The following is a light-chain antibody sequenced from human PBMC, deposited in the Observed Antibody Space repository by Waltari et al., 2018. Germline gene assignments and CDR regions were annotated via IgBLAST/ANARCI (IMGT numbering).Light chain of an antibody. J-gene: IGKJ2*01. CDR3: QHYNSYPFT. Sequence: DIQMTQSPPTLSASVGDGVTITCRASQSINDWLAWYQQTPGKDPKLLIYKAASLESGVPSRFSGSGSGTEFTLTISSLQPDDFATYYCQHYNSYPFTFGQGTKLEIK. CDR1: QSINDW. CDR2: KAA. V-gene: IGKV1-5*03.